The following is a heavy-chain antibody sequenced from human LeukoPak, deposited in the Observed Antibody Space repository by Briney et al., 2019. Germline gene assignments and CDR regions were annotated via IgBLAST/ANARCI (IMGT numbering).Heavy chain of an antibody. V-gene: IGHV3-23*01. CDR1: GFPFSSYA. CDR2: IAGSDGFT. J-gene: IGHJ4*02. Sequence: GSLRLSCAASGFPFSSYAMNWVRQAPGKGLERVSVIAGSDGFTQYADSVKGRFTISRDNSKNTVYLQMNRLRVEDTALYYCVRSLDYWGQGTLVTVSS. CDR3: VRSLDY.